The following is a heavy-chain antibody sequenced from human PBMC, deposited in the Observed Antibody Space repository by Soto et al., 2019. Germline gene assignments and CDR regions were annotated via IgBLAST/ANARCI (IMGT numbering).Heavy chain of an antibody. V-gene: IGHV2-26*01. CDR3: ARETGYYYDSSGSQGDAFDI. CDR2: IFSNDEK. D-gene: IGHD3-22*01. CDR1: GFSLSNARMG. J-gene: IGHJ3*02. Sequence: SGPTLVNPTETLTLTCTVSGFSLSNARMGVSWIRQPPGKALEWLAHIFSNDEKSYSTSLKSRLTISKDTSKGQVVLTMTNMDPVDTATYYCARETGYYYDSSGSQGDAFDIWGQGTMVTVSS.